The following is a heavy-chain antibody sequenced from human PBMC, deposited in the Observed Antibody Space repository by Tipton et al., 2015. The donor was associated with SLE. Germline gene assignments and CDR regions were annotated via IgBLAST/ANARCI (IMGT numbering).Heavy chain of an antibody. Sequence: TLSLTCTVSGGSISSYYWSWIRQPPGKGLEWIGDIYYSGSTNYNPSLKSRVTISADTSKNQFSLKLSSVTTADTAVYYCARISVDTAVAQRVDYGMDVWGQGTTVTVSS. V-gene: IGHV4-59*01. CDR3: ARISVDTAVAQRVDYGMDV. CDR1: GGSISSYY. CDR2: IYYSGST. D-gene: IGHD5-18*01. J-gene: IGHJ6*02.